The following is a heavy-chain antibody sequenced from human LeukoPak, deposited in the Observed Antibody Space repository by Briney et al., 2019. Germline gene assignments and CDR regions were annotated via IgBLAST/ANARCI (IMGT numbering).Heavy chain of an antibody. CDR3: ARESWYYYGSGSSNYFDY. J-gene: IGHJ4*02. CDR2: IYYSGST. D-gene: IGHD3-10*01. Sequence: SETLSLTCTVSGGSISSYHWSWIRQPPGKGLEWIGYIYYSGSTNYNPSLKSRVTISVDTSKNQFSLKLSSVTAADTAVYYCARESWYYYGSGSSNYFDYWGQGTLVTVSS. CDR1: GGSISSYH. V-gene: IGHV4-59*01.